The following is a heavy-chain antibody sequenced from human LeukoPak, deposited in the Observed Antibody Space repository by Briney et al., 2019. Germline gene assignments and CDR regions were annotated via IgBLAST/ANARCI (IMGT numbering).Heavy chain of an antibody. D-gene: IGHD3-3*01. Sequence: SSETLSLTCTVSGGSISSGDYYWSWIRQPPGKGLEWIGYIYCSGSTYYNPSLKSRVTISVDTSKNQFSLKLSSVTAADTAVYYCAREIRGVVIPYWYFDLWGRGTLVTVSS. V-gene: IGHV4-30-4*01. CDR1: GGSISSGDYY. CDR2: IYCSGST. J-gene: IGHJ2*01. CDR3: AREIRGVVIPYWYFDL.